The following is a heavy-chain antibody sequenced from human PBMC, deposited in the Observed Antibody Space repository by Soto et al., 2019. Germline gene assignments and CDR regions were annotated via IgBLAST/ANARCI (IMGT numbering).Heavy chain of an antibody. CDR1: GFTFSSYA. Sequence: GGSLRLSCAASGFTFSSYAMSWVRQAPGKGLEWVSAISGSGGSTYYADSVKGRFTISRDNSKNTLYLQMNSLRAEDTAVYYCAKGLYDYSILSGYSSSWYFSYMDVWGKGTTVTVSS. J-gene: IGHJ6*03. V-gene: IGHV3-23*01. D-gene: IGHD6-13*01. CDR3: AKGLYDYSILSGYSSSWYFSYMDV. CDR2: ISGSGGST.